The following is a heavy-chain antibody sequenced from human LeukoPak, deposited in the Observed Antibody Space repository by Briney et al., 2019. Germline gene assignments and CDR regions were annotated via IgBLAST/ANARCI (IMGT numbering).Heavy chain of an antibody. Sequence: PGGSLRLSCAASGFTFSSYWMSWVRQAPGKGLEWVANIKQDGSEKYYVDSVKGRFTISRDNAKNSLYLQMNSLRAEDTAVYYCARDYYEPHDAFDIWGQGTMVTVSS. CDR3: ARDYYEPHDAFDI. J-gene: IGHJ3*02. CDR1: GFTFSSYW. D-gene: IGHD3-22*01. CDR2: IKQDGSEK. V-gene: IGHV3-7*01.